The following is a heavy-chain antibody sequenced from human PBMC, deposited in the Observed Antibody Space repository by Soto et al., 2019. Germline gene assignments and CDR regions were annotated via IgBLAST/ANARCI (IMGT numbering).Heavy chain of an antibody. CDR2: IDPSDSYT. J-gene: IGHJ4*02. V-gene: IGHV5-10-1*01. CDR3: ARHITLSRDGYNRGFDY. CDR1: GYSFTSYW. Sequence: PGESLKISCKGSGYSFTSYWISWVRQMPGKGLEWMGRIDPSDSYTNYSPSFQGHVTISADKSISTAYLQWSSLKASDTAMYYCARHITLSRDGYNRGFDYWGQGTLVTVSS. D-gene: IGHD5-12*01.